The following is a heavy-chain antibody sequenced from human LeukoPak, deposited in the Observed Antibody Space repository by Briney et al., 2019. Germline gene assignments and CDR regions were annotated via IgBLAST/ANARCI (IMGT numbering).Heavy chain of an antibody. CDR2: IRSKDYGGTI. V-gene: IGHV3-49*03. D-gene: IGHD6-19*01. CDR3: TRAEAGLGYFYYYMDV. Sequence: GGSLRLSCTASGFTFGDYAMSWFRQAPGKGLEWVGFIRSKDYGGTIEYAASVKGRFTISRDDSKSIAYLQMNSLKTEDTAVYYCTRAEAGLGYFYYYMDVWGKGTTVTISS. CDR1: GFTFGDYA. J-gene: IGHJ6*03.